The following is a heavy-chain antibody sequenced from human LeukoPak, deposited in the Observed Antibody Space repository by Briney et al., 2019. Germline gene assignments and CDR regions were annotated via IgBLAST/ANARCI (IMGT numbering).Heavy chain of an antibody. D-gene: IGHD5-18*01. V-gene: IGHV4-34*01. CDR3: ARGRYIAMVTNWFDP. J-gene: IGHJ5*02. CDR2: INHSGNT. Sequence: SETPSLTCAVYGGSFSGYYWSWIRQPPGKGLEWIGEINHSGNTNYNPSLKSRVTISVDTSKNQFSLKLSSVTAADTAVYYCARGRYIAMVTNWFDPWGQGTLATVSS. CDR1: GGSFSGYY.